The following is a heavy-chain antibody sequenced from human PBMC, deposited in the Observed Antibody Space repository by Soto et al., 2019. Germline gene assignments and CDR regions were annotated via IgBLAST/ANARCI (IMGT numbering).Heavy chain of an antibody. CDR3: ARGGSYRYTAIDY. D-gene: IGHD3-16*02. J-gene: IGHJ4*02. CDR2: LNSDGSST. CDR1: GFAFSGYW. Sequence: GGSLRLSCVASGFAFSGYWMHWVRQAPGKGLVWVSRLNSDGSSTDYADSVKGRFTVSRDNAKNTLFLQMNSLRAEDTAVYYCARGGSYRYTAIDYWGQGTLVTVSS. V-gene: IGHV3-74*01.